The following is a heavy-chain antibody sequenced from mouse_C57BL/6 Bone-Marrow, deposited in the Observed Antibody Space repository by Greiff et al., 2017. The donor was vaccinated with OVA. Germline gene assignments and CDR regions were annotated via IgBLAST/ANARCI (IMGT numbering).Heavy chain of an antibody. J-gene: IGHJ1*03. CDR2: IRNKANGYTT. CDR3: ARSGDGYYLYWYFDV. Sequence: EVKVEESGGGLVQPGGSLSLSCAASGFTFTDYYMSWVRQPPGKALEWLGFIRNKANGYTTEYSASVKGRFTISRDNSQSILYLQMNALRAEDSATYYCARSGDGYYLYWYFDVWGTGTTVTVSS. D-gene: IGHD2-3*01. V-gene: IGHV7-3*01. CDR1: GFTFTDYY.